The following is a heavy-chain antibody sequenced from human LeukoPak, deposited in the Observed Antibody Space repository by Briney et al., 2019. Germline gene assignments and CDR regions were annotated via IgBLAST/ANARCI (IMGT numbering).Heavy chain of an antibody. CDR2: IYYSGST. Sequence: SETLSLTCTLSGVSISNYYWSWIRQPPGKGLEWIGYIYYSGSTNYNPSLKSRVTISVDTSKNQFSLKLSSMTAADTAVYYCARGRTGYQLLPTKKDYSYYYIDVWGKGTTVTVSS. CDR3: ARGRTGYQLLPTKKDYSYYYIDV. D-gene: IGHD2-2*01. V-gene: IGHV4-59*12. CDR1: GVSISNYY. J-gene: IGHJ6*03.